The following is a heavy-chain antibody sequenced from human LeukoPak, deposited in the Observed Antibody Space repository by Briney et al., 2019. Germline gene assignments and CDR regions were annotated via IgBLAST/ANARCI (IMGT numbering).Heavy chain of an antibody. CDR2: INHSGST. CDR1: GGSFSGYY. CDR3: ARDRRAAAGRGGFDY. Sequence: SGTLSLTCAVYGGSFSGYYWSWIRQPPGKGLEWIGEINHSGSTNYNPSLKSRVTISVDTSKNQFSLKLSSVTAADTAVYYCARDRRAAAGRGGFDYWGQGTLVTVSS. V-gene: IGHV4-34*01. D-gene: IGHD6-13*01. J-gene: IGHJ4*02.